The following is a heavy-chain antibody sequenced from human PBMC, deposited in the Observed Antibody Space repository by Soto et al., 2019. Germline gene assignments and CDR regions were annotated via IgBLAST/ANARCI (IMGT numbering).Heavy chain of an antibody. CDR2: ISPYNGNT. D-gene: IGHD6-19*01. J-gene: IGHJ3*02. Sequence: QVQLVQSGAEVKEPGASVKVSCKASGYTFVSYGISWVRQAPGQGLEWMGWISPYNGNTNYAQKFQGRVTMTTDTSTSTVYMELRGLRSDDTAVYYCSSDAQKWLVDAFDIWGQGTMVTVSS. V-gene: IGHV1-18*01. CDR1: GYTFVSYG. CDR3: SSDAQKWLVDAFDI.